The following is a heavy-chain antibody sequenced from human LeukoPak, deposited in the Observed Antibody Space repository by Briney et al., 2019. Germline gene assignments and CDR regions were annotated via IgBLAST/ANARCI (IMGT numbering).Heavy chain of an antibody. CDR1: GYSISSGYY. CDR2: IYHSGST. Sequence: PSETLSLTCTVSGYSISSGYYWGWIRQPPGKGLEWIGSIYHSGSTYYNPSLKSRVTISVDTSKNQFSLKLSSVTAADTAVYYCARDCSGGSCYSFWFDPWGQGTLVPVSS. D-gene: IGHD2-15*01. J-gene: IGHJ5*02. CDR3: ARDCSGGSCYSFWFDP. V-gene: IGHV4-38-2*02.